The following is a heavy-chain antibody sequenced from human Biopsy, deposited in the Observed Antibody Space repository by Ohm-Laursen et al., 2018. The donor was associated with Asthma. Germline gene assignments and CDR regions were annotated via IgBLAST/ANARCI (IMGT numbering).Heavy chain of an antibody. D-gene: IGHD3-10*01. CDR2: IKQDGSEK. CDR1: GFTFSSYW. J-gene: IGHJ5*02. CDR3: FFFFSITMVRGVIITFDP. Sequence: SLRLSCAASGFTFSSYWMSWVRQAPGKGLEWVANIKQDGSEKYYVDSVKGRFTISRDNAKNSLYLQMNSLRAEDTAVYYCFFFFSITMVRGVIITFDPWGQGTLVTVSS. V-gene: IGHV3-7*05.